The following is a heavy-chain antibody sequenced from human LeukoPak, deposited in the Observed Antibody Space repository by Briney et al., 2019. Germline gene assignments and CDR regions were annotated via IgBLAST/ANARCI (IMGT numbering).Heavy chain of an antibody. CDR2: INPSGGST. CDR3: ATDPENPYGSGSYYNPIFDY. Sequence: ASVKVSCKASGYTFTSYYMHWVRQPPGQGLEWMGIINPSGGSTSYAQKFQGRVTMTRDTSTSTVYMELSSLRSEDTAVYYCATDPENPYGSGSYYNPIFDYWGQGTLVTVSS. V-gene: IGHV1-46*01. CDR1: GYTFTSYY. D-gene: IGHD3-10*01. J-gene: IGHJ4*02.